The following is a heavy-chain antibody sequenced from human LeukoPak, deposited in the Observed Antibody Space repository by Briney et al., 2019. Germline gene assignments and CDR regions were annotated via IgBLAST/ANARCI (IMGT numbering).Heavy chain of an antibody. CDR2: IRYDGSNK. CDR3: AAGRLDAFDI. CDR1: GFTFSSYG. V-gene: IGHV3-30*02. J-gene: IGHJ3*02. Sequence: GGSLRLSCAASGFTFSSYGMHWVRQAPGRGLEWVAFIRYDGSNKYYADSVKGRFTISRDNSKNTLYLQMNSLRAEDTAVYYCAAGRLDAFDIWGQGTMVTVSS.